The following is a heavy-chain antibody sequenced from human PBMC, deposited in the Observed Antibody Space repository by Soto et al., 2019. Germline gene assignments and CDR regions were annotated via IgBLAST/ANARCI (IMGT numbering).Heavy chain of an antibody. CDR1: GFTFIDYY. Sequence: LRRSCAASGFTFIDYYMSWIRQAPGKGLEWVSYISSSGSTIYYADSVKGRFTISRDNAKNSLYLQMNSLRAEDTAVYYCARDGSGDIVVVPAAILLDPWGQGTLVTVSS. J-gene: IGHJ5*02. CDR3: ARDGSGDIVVVPAAILLDP. V-gene: IGHV3-11*01. D-gene: IGHD2-2*02. CDR2: ISSSGSTI.